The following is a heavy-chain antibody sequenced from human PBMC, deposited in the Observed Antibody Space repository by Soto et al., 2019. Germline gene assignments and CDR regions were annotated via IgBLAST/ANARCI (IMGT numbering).Heavy chain of an antibody. V-gene: IGHV1-18*01. CDR2: ISTYNGNT. Sequence: QVQLVQSGAEVKKPGASVKVSCKASGYTFTTYGMSWVRQAPGQGLAWIGWISTYNGNTRYAERLQVRVTMTTAITTSTAYMELRSLRSADTAVYYCARGPTDYYDNSGDYFLDYWGQGTLVTVSS. D-gene: IGHD3-22*01. CDR3: ARGPTDYYDNSGDYFLDY. CDR1: GYTFTTYG. J-gene: IGHJ4*02.